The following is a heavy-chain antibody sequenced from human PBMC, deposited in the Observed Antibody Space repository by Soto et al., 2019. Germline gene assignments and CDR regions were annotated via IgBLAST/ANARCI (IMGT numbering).Heavy chain of an antibody. CDR3: AMTNHPVRGVDY. D-gene: IGHD3-10*01. CDR1: GYSISSGYY. CDR2: IYHSGST. Sequence: ASETLSLTCAVSGYSISSGYYWGWIRQPPGKGLEWFGSIYHSGSTYYNPSLKSRVTISVDTSKNQFSLKLSSVTAADTAVYYCAMTNHPVRGVDYWGQGTLVTVSS. J-gene: IGHJ4*02. V-gene: IGHV4-38-2*01.